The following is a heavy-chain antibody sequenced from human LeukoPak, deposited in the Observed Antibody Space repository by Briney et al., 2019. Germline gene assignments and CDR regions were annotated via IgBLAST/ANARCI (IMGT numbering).Heavy chain of an antibody. CDR3: ARGRYCSADICSGGDAFVI. Sequence: SETLSLTCAVSDDSFSSHDWTWIRQPAGKGLEWIGRIYTRGSTNYNPSLKSRVTMSVDTSKNQFSLKLSSVTAADTAVYYCARGRYCSADICSGGDAFVIWGQGTMVSVSS. V-gene: IGHV4-4*07. CDR1: DDSFSSHD. J-gene: IGHJ3*02. D-gene: IGHD2-15*01. CDR2: IYTRGST.